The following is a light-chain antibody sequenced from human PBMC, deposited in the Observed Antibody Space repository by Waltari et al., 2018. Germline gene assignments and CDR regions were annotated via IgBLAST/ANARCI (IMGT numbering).Light chain of an antibody. CDR2: GAS. V-gene: IGKV1-27*01. Sequence: DIQMTQSPSSLSASVGDRVPITCRASQAISNNLAWYQQKPGKVPKPLIHGASILQSGVPSRFSGSGSGTDFTLTISSLQPEDVATYYCQKYNSAPLTFGPGTKVDIK. J-gene: IGKJ3*01. CDR3: QKYNSAPLT. CDR1: QAISNN.